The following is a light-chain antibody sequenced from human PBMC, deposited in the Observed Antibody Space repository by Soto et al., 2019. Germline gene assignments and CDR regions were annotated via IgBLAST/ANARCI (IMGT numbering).Light chain of an antibody. CDR3: QQYGNSPWT. J-gene: IGKJ1*01. CDR1: QGVSSNY. Sequence: DIVLTQSPDTLSLSPGDSPTLSSRASQGVSSNYLACYEHKPGQTPRLLIYEASSRATGIPDRFSAGGSGTDFTLTISGLEPEDFAVFYCQQYGNSPWTFGRGTKVEIK. V-gene: IGKV3-20*01. CDR2: EAS.